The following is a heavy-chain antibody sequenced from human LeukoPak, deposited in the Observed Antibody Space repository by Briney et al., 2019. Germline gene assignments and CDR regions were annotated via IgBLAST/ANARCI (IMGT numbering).Heavy chain of an antibody. CDR3: AKCFTPYDILTGYYGNTYYFDY. CDR2: ISGSGGST. Sequence: PGGSLRLSCAASGFTFSSYGMSWVRQAPGKGLEWVSAISGSGGSTYYADSVKGRFTISRDNSKNTLYPQMNSLRAEDTAVYYCAKCFTPYDILTGYYGNTYYFDYWGQGTLVTVSS. J-gene: IGHJ4*02. V-gene: IGHV3-23*01. CDR1: GFTFSSYG. D-gene: IGHD3-9*01.